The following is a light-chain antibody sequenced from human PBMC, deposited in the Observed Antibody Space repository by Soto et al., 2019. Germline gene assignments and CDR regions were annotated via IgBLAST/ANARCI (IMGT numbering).Light chain of an antibody. CDR1: VIGSIS. Sequence: SHELTQPPSVSVAPGQTASITCGGNVIGSISVHWYQQKPGQAPVLVVYDDSDRPSGIPERFSGSNSRNTATLTISRVEAGDEADYYCQVWDSSSDHVIFGGGTKVTVL. J-gene: IGLJ2*01. CDR2: DDS. V-gene: IGLV3-21*02. CDR3: QVWDSSSDHVI.